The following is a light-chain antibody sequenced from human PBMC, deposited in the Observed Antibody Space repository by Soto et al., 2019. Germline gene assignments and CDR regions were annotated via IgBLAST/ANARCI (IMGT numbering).Light chain of an antibody. CDR3: QQLRMYPST. Sequence: DIQMTQSPSTLSASVVDRVTITFRASQSISDWLAWYQQKPGQAPRLLMYDASTLETGVPSRFSGSGSGTDFALTITSLQAEDFATYYCQQLRMYPSTFGGGTKVDI. V-gene: IGKV1-5*01. CDR2: DAS. CDR1: QSISDW. J-gene: IGKJ4*01.